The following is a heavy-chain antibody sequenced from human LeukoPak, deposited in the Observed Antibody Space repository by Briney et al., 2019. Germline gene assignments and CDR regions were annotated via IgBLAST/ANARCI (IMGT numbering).Heavy chain of an antibody. Sequence: GASVKVSCKASGYIFIDYEINWVRQATGQGLEWMGWMNHKSGDTGYEQKFKGRVTITRDSSISTVYMELRSLRSEDTALYYCARGRYMDVWGKGTTVTVSS. CDR1: GYIFIDYE. J-gene: IGHJ6*03. CDR3: ARGRYMDV. CDR2: MNHKSGDT. V-gene: IGHV1-8*03.